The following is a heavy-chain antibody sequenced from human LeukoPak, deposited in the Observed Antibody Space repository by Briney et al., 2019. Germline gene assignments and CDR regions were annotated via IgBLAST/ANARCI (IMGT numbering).Heavy chain of an antibody. CDR1: GASIRSGDYY. CDR2: IYDSGST. D-gene: IGHD2-15*01. CDR3: ARDCSGGSCYGAFDI. V-gene: IGHV4-30-4*01. J-gene: IGHJ3*02. Sequence: SETLSLTCTVSGASIRSGDYYWSWIRQPPGKGLEWIGYIYDSGSTYYNPSLKSRITIPVDTSENRFSLKLSSVTATDTAVYYCARDCSGGSCYGAFDIWGQGTMVTVSS.